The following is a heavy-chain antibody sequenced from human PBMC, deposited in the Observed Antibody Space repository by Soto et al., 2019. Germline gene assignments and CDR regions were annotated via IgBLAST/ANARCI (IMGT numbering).Heavy chain of an antibody. CDR3: AKDSRPIYGSGSYSYYYYGMDV. V-gene: IGHV3-23*01. D-gene: IGHD3-10*01. J-gene: IGHJ6*02. CDR1: GFTFSSYA. CDR2: ISGSGGST. Sequence: GGSLRLSCAASGFTFSSYAMSWVRQTPGKGLEWVSAISGSGGSTYYADSVKGRFTISRDNSKNTLYLQMNSLRAEDTAVYYCAKDSRPIYGSGSYSYYYYGMDVWGQGTTVTVSS.